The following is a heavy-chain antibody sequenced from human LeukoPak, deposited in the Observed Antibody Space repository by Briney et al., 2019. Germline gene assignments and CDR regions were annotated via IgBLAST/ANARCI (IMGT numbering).Heavy chain of an antibody. J-gene: IGHJ6*03. CDR1: GYTFTSYG. Sequence: ASVKVSCKASGYTFTSYGISWVRQAPGQGLEWMGWISAYNGNTNYAQKLQGRVTMTTDTSTSTAYMELRSLRSDDTAVYYCAGDAQPPYYYYTDVWGKGTTVTVSS. V-gene: IGHV1-18*01. CDR2: ISAYNGNT. D-gene: IGHD1-14*01. CDR3: AGDAQPPYYYYTDV.